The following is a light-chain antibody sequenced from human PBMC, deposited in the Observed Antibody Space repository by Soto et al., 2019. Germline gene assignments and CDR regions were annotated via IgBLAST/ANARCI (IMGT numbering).Light chain of an antibody. Sequence: DIQMTQSPSSLSASVGDRVTITCRTSQSISNYLNWYQQKPGKAPKLLIYGASSLQSGVPSRFSGSGSGTDFTLTISSLQPEDFATYYCQQSSTTPFLGSFGQGTRLQIK. CDR2: GAS. V-gene: IGKV1-39*01. CDR3: QQSSTTPFLGS. CDR1: QSISNY. J-gene: IGKJ5*01.